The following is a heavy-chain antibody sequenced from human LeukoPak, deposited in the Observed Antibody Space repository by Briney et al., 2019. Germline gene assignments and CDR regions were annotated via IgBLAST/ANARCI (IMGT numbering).Heavy chain of an antibody. CDR2: ISAYNGNT. Sequence: ASVKVSCKASGYTFTSYGISWVRQAPGQGLEWMGWISAYNGNTNYAQKLQGRVTMTTDTSTSTAYMELRSLRSDDTAVYYCVREGGGSITIFGALWDYWGQGTLVTVSS. D-gene: IGHD3-3*01. V-gene: IGHV1-18*01. J-gene: IGHJ4*02. CDR1: GYTFTSYG. CDR3: VREGGGSITIFGALWDY.